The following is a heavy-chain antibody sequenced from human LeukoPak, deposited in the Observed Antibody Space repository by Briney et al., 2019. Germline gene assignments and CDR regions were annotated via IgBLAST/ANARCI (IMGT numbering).Heavy chain of an antibody. D-gene: IGHD3-9*01. CDR1: GYTLTSYG. CDR3: ARDLELYDILTGYYHRFPNDAFDI. CDR2: ISAYNGNT. Sequence: GASVKVSCKASGYTLTSYGISWVRQAPGQGLEWMGWISAYNGNTNYAQKLQGRVTMTTDTSTSTAYMELRSLRSDDTAVYYCARDLELYDILTGYYHRFPNDAFDIWGQGTMVTVSS. J-gene: IGHJ3*02. V-gene: IGHV1-18*01.